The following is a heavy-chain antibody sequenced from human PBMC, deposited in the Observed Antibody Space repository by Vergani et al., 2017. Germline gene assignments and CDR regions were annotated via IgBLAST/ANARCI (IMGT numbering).Heavy chain of an antibody. CDR3: ARDPTGSYFLKGGMGYFDY. CDR2: IITILGTA. D-gene: IGHD1-26*01. Sequence: QVQLVQSGAEVKKPGSSVKVSCKASGGTFTSYTISWVRQAPGQGLEWMGRIITILGTANNAQKFQGRITITADKSTSTAYMELSSLSSEDTAVYYCARDPTGSYFLKGGMGYFDYWGQGTLVTVSS. J-gene: IGHJ4*02. V-gene: IGHV1-69*08. CDR1: GGTFTSYT.